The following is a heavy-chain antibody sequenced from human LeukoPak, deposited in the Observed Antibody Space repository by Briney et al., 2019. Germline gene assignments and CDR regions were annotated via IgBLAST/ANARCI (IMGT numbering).Heavy chain of an antibody. Sequence: PSETLSLTCTVSGGSISSGDYYWSWIRQPPGKCLEWIGYIYYSGSTYYNPSLKSRVTISVDTSKNQFSLKLSSVTAADTAVYYCARAGPLVEYYYDSSGYYVAFDYWGQGTLVTVSS. CDR3: ARAGPLVEYYYDSSGYYVAFDY. D-gene: IGHD3-22*01. CDR1: GGSISSGDYY. J-gene: IGHJ4*02. V-gene: IGHV4-30-4*01. CDR2: IYYSGST.